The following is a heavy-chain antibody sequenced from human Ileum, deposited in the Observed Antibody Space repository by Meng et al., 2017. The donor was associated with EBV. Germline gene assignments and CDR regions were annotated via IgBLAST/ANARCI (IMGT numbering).Heavy chain of an antibody. CDR3: TKLYS. Sequence: VQLVESGGGVVQPWRALGVSCKASGFSFDTLDMDWARQCPGKGLEWVAVISYDANIKFYADSVKGRYTNYRDNSKNTLYLQLNSLSHDDTAFYDCTKLYSWGQGTLVTVSS. V-gene: IGHV3-30*18. CDR2: ISYDANIK. J-gene: IGHJ4*02. CDR1: GFSFDTLD.